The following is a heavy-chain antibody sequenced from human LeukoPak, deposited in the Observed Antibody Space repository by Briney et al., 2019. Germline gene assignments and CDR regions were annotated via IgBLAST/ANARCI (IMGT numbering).Heavy chain of an antibody. Sequence: PGGSLRLSCAASGFTFSSYWMSWVRQAPGKGLEWVSIIYSGGSTFYADSVKGRFTISRDNSKNTLHLQMNSLRAEDTAVYYCARSNDAFDIWGQGTMVTVSS. V-gene: IGHV3-53*01. J-gene: IGHJ3*02. D-gene: IGHD5/OR15-5a*01. CDR2: IYSGGST. CDR3: ARSNDAFDI. CDR1: GFTFSSYW.